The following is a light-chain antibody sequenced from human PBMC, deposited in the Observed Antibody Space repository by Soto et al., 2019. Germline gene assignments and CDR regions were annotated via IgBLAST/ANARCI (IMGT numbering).Light chain of an antibody. CDR1: TGAVTSGHW. Sequence: QAVVTQEPSLTVSPGGTGTLTCGSSTGAVTSGHWPYWFQQKPGQVPTPLIYDTSNKYSWTPARFSGSLLGGTPALVLSGAQPEDEAAYYCSLSYSGVRVFGGGTKLTVL. CDR2: DTS. V-gene: IGLV7-46*01. J-gene: IGLJ3*02. CDR3: SLSYSGVRV.